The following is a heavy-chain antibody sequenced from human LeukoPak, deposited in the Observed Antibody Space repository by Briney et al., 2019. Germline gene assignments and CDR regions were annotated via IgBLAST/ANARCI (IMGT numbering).Heavy chain of an antibody. V-gene: IGHV5-51*01. J-gene: IGHJ4*02. CDR1: GDRLTNYW. CDR2: IYLGDSDT. CDR3: TRRITAAGTK. Sequence: GESLKISCQSSGDRLTNYWIGWVRQMPGKGLEWMGIIYLGDSDTKYSPSFQGQVTISADKSISTAYLQWRSLTASDTATYYCTRRITAAGTKWGQGTLVTVSS. D-gene: IGHD6-13*01.